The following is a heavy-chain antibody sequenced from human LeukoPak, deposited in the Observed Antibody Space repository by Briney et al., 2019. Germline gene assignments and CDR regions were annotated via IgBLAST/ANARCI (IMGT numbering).Heavy chain of an antibody. CDR2: ISSSSSYI. Sequence: GGPLRLSCAASGFTFSSYSMNWVRQAPGKGLEWVSSISSSSSYIYYADSVKSRFTISRDNAKNSLYLQMNSLRAEDTAVYYCARDDQLLFDYWGQGTLVTVSS. V-gene: IGHV3-21*01. J-gene: IGHJ4*02. CDR3: ARDDQLLFDY. CDR1: GFTFSSYS. D-gene: IGHD2-2*01.